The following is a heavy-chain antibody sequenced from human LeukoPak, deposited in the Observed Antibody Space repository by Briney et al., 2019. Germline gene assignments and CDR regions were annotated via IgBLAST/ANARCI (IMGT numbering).Heavy chain of an antibody. Sequence: GGSLRLSCAASGFTFSGYAMSWVRQAPGKGLEWVAFIRYDGSNKYYTDSVKGRFTISRDNSKNTLYLQMNSLRAEDTAVYYCASRAAAAVAWGQGTLVTVSS. CDR3: ASRAAAAVA. D-gene: IGHD6-13*01. V-gene: IGHV3-30*02. J-gene: IGHJ5*02. CDR2: IRYDGSNK. CDR1: GFTFSGYA.